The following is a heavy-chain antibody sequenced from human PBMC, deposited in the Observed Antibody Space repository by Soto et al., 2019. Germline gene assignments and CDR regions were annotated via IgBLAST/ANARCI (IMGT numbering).Heavy chain of an antibody. CDR3: ARGHYYDSSRLFDY. D-gene: IGHD3-22*01. CDR2: IYYSGST. J-gene: IGHJ4*02. Sequence: XXTLSLTCTVSGGSISSYYWSWIRQPPGKGLEWIGYIYYSGSTNYNPSLKSRVTISVDTSKNQFSLKLSSVTDADTAVYYCARGHYYDSSRLFDYWGQGTLVTVSS. V-gene: IGHV4-59*01. CDR1: GGSISSYY.